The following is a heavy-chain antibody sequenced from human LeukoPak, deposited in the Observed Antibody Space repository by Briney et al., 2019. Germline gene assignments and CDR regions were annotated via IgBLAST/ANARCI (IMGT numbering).Heavy chain of an antibody. J-gene: IGHJ6*02. CDR1: GYTFTSYG. D-gene: IGHD6-13*01. CDR2: MSAYNGNT. CDR3: ARYPRIAAAGTGGDYYYYGMDV. Sequence: ASVKVTCKASGYTFTSYGCSWVRQAPGQGLEWMGWMSAYNGNTNYAQMLQGGVTMTKDTSTSTAYMELRSLRSDDTAVYYCARYPRIAAAGTGGDYYYYGMDVWGQGTTVTVSS. V-gene: IGHV1-18*01.